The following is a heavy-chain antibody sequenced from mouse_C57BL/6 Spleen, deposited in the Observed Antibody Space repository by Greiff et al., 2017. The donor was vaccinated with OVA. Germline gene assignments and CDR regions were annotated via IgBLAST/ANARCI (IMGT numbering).Heavy chain of an antibody. V-gene: IGHV8-12*01. CDR3: ARRASNYDAMDY. Sequence: QVTLKVSGPGILQSSQTLSLTCSFSGFSLSTSGMGVSWIRQPSGKGLEWLAHIYWDDDKRYNPSLKSRPTISKDTSRNQVFLKITSLDTADTAAYYCARRASNYDAMDYWGQGTSVTVSS. CDR1: GFSLSTSGMG. CDR2: IYWDDDK. J-gene: IGHJ4*01. D-gene: IGHD2-5*01.